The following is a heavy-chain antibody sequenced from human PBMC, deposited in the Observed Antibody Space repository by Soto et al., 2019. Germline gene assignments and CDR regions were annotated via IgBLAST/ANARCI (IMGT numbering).Heavy chain of an antibody. CDR3: ARGRGYSSSSVIDY. CDR2: IWYDGSNK. CDR1: GFTFSSYG. D-gene: IGHD6-6*01. V-gene: IGHV3-33*01. J-gene: IGHJ4*02. Sequence: QVQLVESGGGVVQPGRSLRLSCAASGFTFSSYGMHWVRQAPGKGLEWVAVIWYDGSNKYYADSVKGRFTISRDNSKNTLYLQMNSLRAEDTAVYYCARGRGYSSSSVIDYWGQGTLVTVSS.